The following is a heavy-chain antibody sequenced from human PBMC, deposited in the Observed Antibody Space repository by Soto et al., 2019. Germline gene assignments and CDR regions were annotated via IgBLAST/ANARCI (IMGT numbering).Heavy chain of an antibody. CDR1: GFTFSGHA. V-gene: IGHV3-33*01. Sequence: QVQVVESGGGVVQPGRPLRLSCTASGFTFSGHAMHWVRQPPGKGLEWVAQIWYDGSNKYYADSVKGRFTISRDNSKNTLYVQMDSLRVEDTAVYYCARDGQSLAPYALDVWGQGTSVTVSS. D-gene: IGHD6-19*01. J-gene: IGHJ6*02. CDR3: ARDGQSLAPYALDV. CDR2: IWYDGSNK.